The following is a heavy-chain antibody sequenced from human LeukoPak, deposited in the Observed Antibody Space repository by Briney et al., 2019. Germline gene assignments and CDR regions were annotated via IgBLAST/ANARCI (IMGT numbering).Heavy chain of an antibody. J-gene: IGHJ2*01. V-gene: IGHV4-59*11. D-gene: IGHD3-16*01. CDR3: ARGGVWYFDL. Sequence: PSETLSLTCTVSGGSISFHYWSWIRQPPGKGLEWIGYIHLSGSTYYDPSLRSRVTISGDTSKNQFSLRLNSVTAADTAVYYCARGGVWYFDLWGCGTLVTVSS. CDR1: GGSISFHY. CDR2: IHLSGST.